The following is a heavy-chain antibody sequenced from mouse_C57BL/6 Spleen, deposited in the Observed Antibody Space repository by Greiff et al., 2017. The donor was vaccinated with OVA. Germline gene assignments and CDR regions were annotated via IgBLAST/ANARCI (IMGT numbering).Heavy chain of an antibody. CDR2: INPYNGGT. CDR1: GYTFTDYY. V-gene: IGHV1-19*01. J-gene: IGHJ2*01. CDR3: ARCSYYYGSLYYFDY. Sequence: EVKLMESGPVLVKPGASVKMSCKASGYTFTDYYMNWVKQSHGKSLEWIGVINPYNGGTSYNQKFKGKATLTVDKSSSTAYMELNSLTSEDSAVYYCARCSYYYGSLYYFDYWGQGTTLTVSS. D-gene: IGHD1-1*01.